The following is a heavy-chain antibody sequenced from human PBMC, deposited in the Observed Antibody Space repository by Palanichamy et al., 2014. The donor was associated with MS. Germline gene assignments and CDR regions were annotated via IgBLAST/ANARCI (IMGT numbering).Heavy chain of an antibody. D-gene: IGHD3-22*01. Sequence: EVQLVESGGGLVQPGGSLRLSCAASGFTFSSYWMSWVRQAPGKGLEWVADIKEDGSEKYYVDSVKGRFTISRDNAKNSLYLHMNSLRAEDTAVYFCARDLVSSGYYPTQYYYYYGMDVWGQGTTVTVSS. CDR1: GFTFSSYW. V-gene: IGHV3-7*01. J-gene: IGHJ6*02. CDR3: ARDLVSSGYYPTQYYYYYGMDV. CDR2: IKEDGSEK.